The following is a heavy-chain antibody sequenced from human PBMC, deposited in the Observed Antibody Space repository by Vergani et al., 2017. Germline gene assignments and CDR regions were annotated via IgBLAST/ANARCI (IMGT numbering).Heavy chain of an antibody. D-gene: IGHD1-1*01. V-gene: IGHV1-18*01. CDR3: ARFLGWKVSRELPTDI. J-gene: IGHJ3*02. Sequence: QVQLVQSGAEVKKPGASVKVSCKASGYTFTSYGISWVRQAPGQGLEWMGWISAYNGNTNYAQKLQGRVTMTTDTSTSTAYMALRCLGYDDTAVYYCARFLGWKVSRELPTDIWGQGTMVTVSS. CDR2: ISAYNGNT. CDR1: GYTFTSYG.